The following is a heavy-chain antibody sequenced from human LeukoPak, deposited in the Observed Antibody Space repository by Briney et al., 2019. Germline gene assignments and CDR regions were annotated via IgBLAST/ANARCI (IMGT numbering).Heavy chain of an antibody. CDR1: GGSTSSDY. Sequence: SETLSLTCTVSGGSTSSDYWSWIRQPPGKGLEWIGYVYYTGTTTYNPSLKSRVTISVDTSKNQFSLKLRSVTAADSAVYYRARGFGGNPGDLDYWGQGTLVTVSS. J-gene: IGHJ4*02. CDR3: ARGFGGNPGDLDY. CDR2: VYYTGTT. D-gene: IGHD4-23*01. V-gene: IGHV4-59*01.